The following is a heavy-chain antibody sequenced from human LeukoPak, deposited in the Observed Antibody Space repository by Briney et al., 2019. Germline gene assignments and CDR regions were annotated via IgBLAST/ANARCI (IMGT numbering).Heavy chain of an antibody. Sequence: PSETLSLTCTASGDSVTNDFFWGWVRQPPGKELEWIGSFCLGRDTYYRPPLKSRVTISVDTSKNQFSLNLNSVAAADTAVYYCARWASISREPGGFFDHWGQGTLVTVSS. J-gene: IGHJ4*02. CDR2: FCLGRDT. D-gene: IGHD1-14*01. CDR3: ARWASISREPGGFFDH. CDR1: GDSVTNDFF. V-gene: IGHV4-38-2*02.